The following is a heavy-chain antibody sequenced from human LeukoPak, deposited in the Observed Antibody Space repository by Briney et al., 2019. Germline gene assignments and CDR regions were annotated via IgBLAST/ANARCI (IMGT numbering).Heavy chain of an antibody. J-gene: IGHJ4*02. Sequence: PGRSLRLSCAASGFTFDDYAMHWVRQAPGKGLEWVSGISWNSGSIGYADSVKGRFTISRDNAKNSLYLQMNSLRAEDTALYYCAKDNLRYFDWLLSGFDYWGQGTLVTVSS. CDR1: GFTFDDYA. V-gene: IGHV3-9*01. D-gene: IGHD3-9*01. CDR3: AKDNLRYFDWLLSGFDY. CDR2: ISWNSGSI.